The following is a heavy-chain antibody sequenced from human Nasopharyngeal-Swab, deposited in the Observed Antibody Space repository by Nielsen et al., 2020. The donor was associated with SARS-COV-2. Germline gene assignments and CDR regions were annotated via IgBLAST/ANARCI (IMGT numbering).Heavy chain of an antibody. V-gene: IGHV4-39*01. Sequence: WIRQPRGKGLEWFGSIYYSGSTYYNPSLKSRVTISVDTSKNQFSLKLRSVTAADTAVYYCARHGTTVTRNYAFDIWGQGTMVTVSS. CDR3: ARHGTTVTRNYAFDI. D-gene: IGHD4-17*01. J-gene: IGHJ3*02. CDR2: IYYSGST.